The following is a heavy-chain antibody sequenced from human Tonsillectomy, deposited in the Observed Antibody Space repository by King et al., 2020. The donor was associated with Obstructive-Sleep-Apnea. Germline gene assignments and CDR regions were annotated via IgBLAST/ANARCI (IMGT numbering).Heavy chain of an antibody. V-gene: IGHV5-51*01. CDR1: GYNFIRYW. CDR3: ARLDTGYDPPTFDS. J-gene: IGHJ4*02. CDR2: IYPGDSDT. Sequence: QLVQSGAEVKKPGESLKISCKASGYNFIRYWIGWVRQMPGKGLEWMGIIYPGDSDTRYSPSFQGQVTISVDKSINTAYLQWSSLKASDTAMYYCARLDTGYDPPTFDSWVQGALVTVSS. D-gene: IGHD5-12*01.